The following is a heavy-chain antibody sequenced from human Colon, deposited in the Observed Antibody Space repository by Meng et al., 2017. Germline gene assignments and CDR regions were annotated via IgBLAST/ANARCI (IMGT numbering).Heavy chain of an antibody. CDR2: ISGSGGST. D-gene: IGHD3-10*01. CDR3: VKRGLGSSYNPEDY. CDR1: GFTSSSLA. Sequence: GGSLRPSCARSGFTSSSLAISWVRQAPGKGLEWVSAISGSGGSTFYADFVRGRFTNSRDKSKNPLYLQMNSVRAEDTAVYYCVKRGLGSSYNPEDYWGQGTLVTVSS. J-gene: IGHJ4*02. V-gene: IGHV3-23*01.